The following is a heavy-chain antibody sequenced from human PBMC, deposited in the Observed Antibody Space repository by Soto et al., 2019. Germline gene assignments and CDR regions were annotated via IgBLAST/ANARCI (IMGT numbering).Heavy chain of an antibody. V-gene: IGHV1-8*01. Sequence: ASVKVSCKASGYTFTSYDIYWVRQATGQGLEWMGWMNPNTGNSAYTQKFQGRVTVTSDTSINTVHMELSSLRSEDTAVYYCARRAETNGWNGFGADKYYFDFWGQGTLVTVSS. CDR1: GYTFTSYD. CDR3: ARRAETNGWNGFGADKYYFDF. D-gene: IGHD1-1*01. CDR2: MNPNTGNS. J-gene: IGHJ4*02.